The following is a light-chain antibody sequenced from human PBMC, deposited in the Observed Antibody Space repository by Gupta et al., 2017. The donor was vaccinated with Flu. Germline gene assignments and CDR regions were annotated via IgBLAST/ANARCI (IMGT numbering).Light chain of an antibody. J-gene: IGKJ1*01. Sequence: AIQMTQSPSSLSASVGDRVTITCRASKGIRSDLSWYQQKPGKAPKLLIYAASSLQSGVPSRFSGSGSGTDFTLTINSLQTEDFATYYCLQDNDDPWTFGQGTKVEIK. V-gene: IGKV1-6*01. CDR3: LQDNDDPWT. CDR2: AAS. CDR1: KGIRSD.